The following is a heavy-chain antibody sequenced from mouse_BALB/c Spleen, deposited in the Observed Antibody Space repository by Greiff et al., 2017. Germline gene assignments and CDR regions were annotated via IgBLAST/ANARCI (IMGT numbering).Heavy chain of an antibody. CDR1: GYTFTNYW. CDR2: IYPGGGYT. J-gene: IGHJ4*01. V-gene: IGHV1-63*02. D-gene: IGHD2-3*01. CDR3: ARGKGLLRVDY. Sequence: VQLQQSGAELVRPGTSVKISCKASGYTFTNYWLGWVKQRPGHGLEWIGDIYPGGGYTNYNEKFKGKATLTADTSSSTAYMQLSSLTSEDSAVYFCARGKGLLRVDYWGQGTSVTVSS.